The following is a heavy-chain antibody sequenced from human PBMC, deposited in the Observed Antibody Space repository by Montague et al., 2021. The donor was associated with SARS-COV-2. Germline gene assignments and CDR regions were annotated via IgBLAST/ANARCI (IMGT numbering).Heavy chain of an antibody. D-gene: IGHD1-26*01. CDR1: GGSISSYY. V-gene: IGHV4-59*08. J-gene: IGHJ4*02. Sequence: SETLSLTCTVSGGSISSYYWSWIRQPPGKGLEWIGYIYYSGSTNYNPSLKSRVTISVDTSKNQFSLKLSSVTAADTAVYYCAGTYSGSYYPNFDYWGQGTLVTVSS. CDR3: AGTYSGSYYPNFDY. CDR2: IYYSGST.